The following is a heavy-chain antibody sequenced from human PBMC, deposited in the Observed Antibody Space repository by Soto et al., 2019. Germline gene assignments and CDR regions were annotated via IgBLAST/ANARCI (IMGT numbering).Heavy chain of an antibody. J-gene: IGHJ6*02. CDR1: GGSISSSSYY. V-gene: IGHV4-39*01. CDR2: IYYSGST. Sequence: PSETLSLTCTVSGGSISSSSYYWGWIRQPPGKGLEWIGSIYYSGSTYYNPPLKSRVTISVDTSKNQFSLKLSSVTAADTAVYYCASGKTTVTTHGMDVWGQGTTVTVSS. CDR3: ASGKTTVTTHGMDV. D-gene: IGHD4-17*01.